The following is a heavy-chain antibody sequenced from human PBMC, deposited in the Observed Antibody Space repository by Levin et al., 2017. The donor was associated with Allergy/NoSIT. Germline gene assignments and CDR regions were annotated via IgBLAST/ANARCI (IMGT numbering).Heavy chain of an antibody. CDR2: ISYDGSNK. CDR1: GFTFSSYG. D-gene: IGHD3-9*01. CDR3: AKETYYDILTGYFRAGNEEENI. Sequence: GGSLRLSCAASGFTFSSYGMHWVRQAPGKGLEWVAVISYDGSNKYYADSVKGRFTISRDNSKNTLYLQMNSLRAEDTAVYYCAKETYYDILTGYFRAGNEEENIWGQGTMVTVSS. V-gene: IGHV3-30*18. J-gene: IGHJ3*02.